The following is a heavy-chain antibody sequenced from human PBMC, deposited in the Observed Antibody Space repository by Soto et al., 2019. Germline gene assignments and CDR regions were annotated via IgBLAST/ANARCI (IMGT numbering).Heavy chain of an antibody. CDR2: ISPYTGNT. D-gene: IGHD3-16*01. J-gene: IGHJ6*02. CDR1: GYTFTSYG. V-gene: IGHV1-18*01. Sequence: GASVKVSCKASGYTFTSYGISWVRQAPGQRLEWMGWISPYTGNTHSATQVQGRLTMTTDTSTSTAYMDLGSLTSDDTAVYYCVMVDNYVTPTPQDVWGQGTTVTVSS. CDR3: VMVDNYVTPTPQDV.